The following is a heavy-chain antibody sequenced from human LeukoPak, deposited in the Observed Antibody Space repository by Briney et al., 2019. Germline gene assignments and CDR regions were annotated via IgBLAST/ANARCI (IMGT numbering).Heavy chain of an antibody. CDR3: ARWGIGPVAGTGDY. Sequence: GASLQISCKGSGYSFTTYWIGWVRPLPGKGLEWMGIIYPGDSDTRYSPSFQGQVTISADKSISTAYLQWSSLKASDTAMYYCARWGIGPVAGTGDYWGQGTLVTVSS. D-gene: IGHD6-19*01. V-gene: IGHV5-51*01. J-gene: IGHJ4*02. CDR2: IYPGDSDT. CDR1: GYSFTTYW.